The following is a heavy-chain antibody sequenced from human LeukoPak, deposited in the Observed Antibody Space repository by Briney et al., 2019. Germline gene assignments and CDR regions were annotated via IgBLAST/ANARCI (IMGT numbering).Heavy chain of an antibody. CDR1: GYTFTSYD. V-gene: IGHV1-8*01. CDR3: ARGLSFGESSYDAFDI. CDR2: MNPNSGNT. J-gene: IGHJ3*02. Sequence: ASVKVSCKASGYTFTSYDINWVRQATGQGLEWMGWMNPNSGNTGYAQKFQGRVTMTRNTSISTAYMELSSLRSEDTAVYYCARGLSFGESSYDAFDIWGQGTMVTVSS. D-gene: IGHD3-10*01.